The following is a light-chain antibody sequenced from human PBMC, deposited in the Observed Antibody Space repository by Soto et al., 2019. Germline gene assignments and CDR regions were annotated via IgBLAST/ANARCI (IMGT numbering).Light chain of an antibody. V-gene: IGKV1-39*01. CDR1: QSISSY. J-gene: IGKJ1*01. Sequence: DIQMTQSPSSLSAAVGDRVTITCRASQSISSYLNWYQQKPGKAPKLLIYAASSLQSGVPSRFSGSGSGTDVTLTISSLQSEDFATYYCQQSYTTLRTFGQGTTVEIK. CDR3: QQSYTTLRT. CDR2: AAS.